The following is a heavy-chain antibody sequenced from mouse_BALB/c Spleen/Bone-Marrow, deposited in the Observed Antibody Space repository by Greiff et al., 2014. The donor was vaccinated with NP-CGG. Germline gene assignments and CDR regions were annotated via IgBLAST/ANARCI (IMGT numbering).Heavy chain of an antibody. CDR3: TRRDY. J-gene: IGHJ4*01. CDR2: IYPGSGST. Sequence: LQQSGSELVRPGASVKLSCKASGYTFTSYWMRWVKQRPGQGLEWIGNIYPGSGSTNYDEKFKSKATLTVDTSSSTAYMQLSSLTSEDSAVYYCTRRDYWGQGTSVTVSS. V-gene: IGHV1S22*01. CDR1: GYTFTSYW.